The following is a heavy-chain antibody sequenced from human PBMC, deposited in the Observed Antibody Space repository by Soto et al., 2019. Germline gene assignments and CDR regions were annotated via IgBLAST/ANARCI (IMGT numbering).Heavy chain of an antibody. CDR2: IIPIFGTA. D-gene: IGHD2-15*01. Sequence: ASVKVSCKASGGTFSSYAISWVRQAPGQGLEWMGGIIPIFGTANYAQKFQGRVTITADESTSTAYMEPSSLRPEDTAVYYCARESSPGRNWFDPWGQGTLVTVSS. CDR1: GGTFSSYA. V-gene: IGHV1-69*13. J-gene: IGHJ5*02. CDR3: ARESSPGRNWFDP.